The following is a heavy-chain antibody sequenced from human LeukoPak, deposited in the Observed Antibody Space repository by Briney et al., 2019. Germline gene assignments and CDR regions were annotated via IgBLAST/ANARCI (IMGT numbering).Heavy chain of an antibody. V-gene: IGHV3-48*03. CDR2: ISSSGSTM. CDR3: AREHFIVVVPAAIFRENYFDY. D-gene: IGHD2-2*02. J-gene: IGHJ4*02. Sequence: GGSLRLSCAASGFTFSSYEMNWVRQAPGKGLEWVSYISSSGSTMYYADSVKGRFTISRDNAKNSLYLQMNSLRAEDTAVYYCAREHFIVVVPAAIFRENYFDYWGQGTLVTVSS. CDR1: GFTFSSYE.